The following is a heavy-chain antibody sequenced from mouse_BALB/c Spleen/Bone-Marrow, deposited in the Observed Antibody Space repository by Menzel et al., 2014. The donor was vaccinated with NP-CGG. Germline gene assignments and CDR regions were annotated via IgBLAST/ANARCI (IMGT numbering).Heavy chain of an antibody. CDR1: GYSFTSYW. CDR2: IYPGNSDT. V-gene: IGHV1-5*01. Sequence: EVQGVESGTVLARPGASVKMSCKASGYSFTSYWMHWVKQRPGQGLEWIGAIYPGNSDTSYNQKFKGEAKLTAVTSATTAYMELSSLTNEDSAVYFCTRKVYYGNPLDYWGQGTTLTVSS. J-gene: IGHJ2*01. D-gene: IGHD2-1*01. CDR3: TRKVYYGNPLDY.